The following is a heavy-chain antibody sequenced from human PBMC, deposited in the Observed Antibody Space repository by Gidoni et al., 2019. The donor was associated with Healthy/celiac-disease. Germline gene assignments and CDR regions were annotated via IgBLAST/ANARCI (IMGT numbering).Heavy chain of an antibody. V-gene: IGHV1-8*01. CDR1: GYTFTSYY. J-gene: IGHJ4*02. Sequence: QVQLVQSGAEVKKPVASVTVSCKPSGYTFTSYYINWVRQATGQGLEWMGWMNPNSGNTGYEQKFQGRVTMTRNNSISKAYMELSSLRSEDTAVYDWARPVYQRAYCTGGVCYDYDFDYWGQGTMVTVSS. CDR2: MNPNSGNT. D-gene: IGHD2-8*02. CDR3: ARPVYQRAYCTGGVCYDYDFDY.